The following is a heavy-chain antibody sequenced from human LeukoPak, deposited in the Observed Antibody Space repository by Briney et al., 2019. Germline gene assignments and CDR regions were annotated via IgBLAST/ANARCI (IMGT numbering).Heavy chain of an antibody. CDR1: GFTFSIYG. CDR3: TWLTCGGDCWSL. D-gene: IGHD2-21*02. J-gene: IGHJ4*02. V-gene: IGHV3-23*01. CDR2: ISGDGGST. Sequence: GGSLRLSCAASGFTFSIYGMSWVRQTPGKGLEWVSAISGDGGSTYYADSVKGRFTISRDNSKNTLYLQMNSLKTEDTAVYFCTWLTCGGDCWSLWGQGTLVTVSS.